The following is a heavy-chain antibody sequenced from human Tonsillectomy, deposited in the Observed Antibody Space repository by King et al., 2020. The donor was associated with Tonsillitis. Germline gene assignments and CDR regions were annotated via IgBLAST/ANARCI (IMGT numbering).Heavy chain of an antibody. CDR1: GFFFSDYW. CDR3: ARDVTPYDINFYYDGLDI. CDR2: IKQDGSQK. J-gene: IGHJ3*02. V-gene: IGHV3-7*03. D-gene: IGHD2-21*02. Sequence: EVQLVESGGGLVQPGGSLRLSCAASGFFFSDYWMTWVRQAPGKGLEWVANIKQDGSQKNYVDSVEGRFTISRDNDKDSVYLQMNSLRAEDTAVYYCARDVTPYDINFYYDGLDIWGQGTMVTVSS.